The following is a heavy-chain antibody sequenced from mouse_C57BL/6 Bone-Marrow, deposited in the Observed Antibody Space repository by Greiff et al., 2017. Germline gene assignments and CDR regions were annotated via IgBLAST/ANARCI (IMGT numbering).Heavy chain of an antibody. D-gene: IGHD1-1*01. V-gene: IGHV5-9-1*02. CDR1: GFTFSSYA. J-gene: IGHJ1*03. Sequence: EVKLQESGEGLVKPGGSLKLSCAASGFTFSSYAMSWVRQTPEKRLEWVAYISSGGDYIYYADTVKGRFTISRDNARNTLYLQMSSLKSEDTAMYYCTRDPLYYYGSSRSDVWGTGTTVTVSS. CDR2: ISSGGDYI. CDR3: TRDPLYYYGSSRSDV.